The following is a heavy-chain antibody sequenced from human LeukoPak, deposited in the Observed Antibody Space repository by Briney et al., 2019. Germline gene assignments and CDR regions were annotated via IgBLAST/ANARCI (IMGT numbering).Heavy chain of an antibody. J-gene: IGHJ4*02. D-gene: IGHD1-7*01. Sequence: PGGSLRLSCADSGFTFSNHWMSWVRQAPGKGLEWVASITPDGSGDHYMDSVKGRFTVSRDNAENSLYLQMNSLGAEDAAIYYCARLMGTVTTYDYWGQGTLVTVSS. CDR1: GFTFSNHW. CDR3: ARLMGTVTTYDY. CDR2: ITPDGSGD. V-gene: IGHV3-7*01.